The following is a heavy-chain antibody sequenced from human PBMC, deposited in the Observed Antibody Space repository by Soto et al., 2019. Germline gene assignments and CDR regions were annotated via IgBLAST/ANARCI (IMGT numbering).Heavy chain of an antibody. CDR3: ARGRSLDM. Sequence: GGSLRLSCAASGFTFIISLMSWVRQAPGKGLEWVANIGPNGGAKHYVDSVKGRFAISRDDAKNSLSLEMNSLRDEDTAVYYCARGRSLDMWGQGTMVTVSS. CDR1: GFTFIISL. V-gene: IGHV3-7*03. J-gene: IGHJ3*02. CDR2: IGPNGGAK.